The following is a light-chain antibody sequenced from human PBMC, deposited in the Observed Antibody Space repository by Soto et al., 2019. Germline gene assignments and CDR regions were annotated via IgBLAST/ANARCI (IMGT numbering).Light chain of an antibody. Sequence: QAVLTHPPSMSGAPGQRGTIACTWSSSNIWAGYDVHWYQQRPGTAPKLLIFGNINRPSGVPDRFSGSKSGTSASLAITGLQAEDEGDYYCQSYDSTLSARYVFGNGTKVTVL. CDR3: QSYDSTLSARYV. CDR1: SSNIWAGYD. CDR2: GNI. J-gene: IGLJ1*01. V-gene: IGLV1-40*01.